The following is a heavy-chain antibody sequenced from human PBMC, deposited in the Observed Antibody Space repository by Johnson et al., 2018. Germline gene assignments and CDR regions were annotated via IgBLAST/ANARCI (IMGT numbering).Heavy chain of an antibody. CDR3: ARHNRGGYTYGFDY. J-gene: IGHJ4*02. CDR1: GGSISSSSYY. CDR2: IYYSGST. Sequence: QVQLQESGPGLVKPSETLSLTCTVSGGSISSSSYYWGWIRQPPGKGLEWIGSIYYSGSTYYNPSLKRRVTISLDTSKNPFSLKLSSVTAADTAMYFCARHNRGGYTYGFDYWGQGTLVTVSS. V-gene: IGHV4-39*01. D-gene: IGHD5-24*01.